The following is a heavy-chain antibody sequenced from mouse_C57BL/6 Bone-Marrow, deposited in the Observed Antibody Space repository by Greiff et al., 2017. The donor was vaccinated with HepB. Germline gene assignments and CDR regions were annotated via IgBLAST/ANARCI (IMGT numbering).Heavy chain of an antibody. CDR2: IYPGDGDT. V-gene: IGHV1-82*01. J-gene: IGHJ2*01. Sequence: QVQLQQSGPELVKPGASVKISCKASGYAFSSSWMNWVKQRPGKGLEWIGRIYPGDGDTNYNGKFKGKATLTEDNSSRTAYMQLSSLTSEDSAVYFCANDGLLGDYWGQGTTLTVSS. D-gene: IGHD2-3*01. CDR1: GYAFSSSW. CDR3: ANDGLLGDY.